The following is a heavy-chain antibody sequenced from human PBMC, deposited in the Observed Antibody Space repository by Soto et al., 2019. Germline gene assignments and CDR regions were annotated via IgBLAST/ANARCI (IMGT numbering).Heavy chain of an antibody. Sequence: GGSLRLSCAASGFTFSSYSMNWVRQAPGKGLEWVSYISSSSSTIYYADSVKGRFTISRDNAKNSLYLQMNSLRDEDTAVYYCARDREPEVTIFGVVIYGMDVWGQGTTVTVSS. CDR1: GFTFSSYS. CDR2: ISSSSSTI. CDR3: ARDREPEVTIFGVVIYGMDV. V-gene: IGHV3-48*02. D-gene: IGHD3-3*01. J-gene: IGHJ6*02.